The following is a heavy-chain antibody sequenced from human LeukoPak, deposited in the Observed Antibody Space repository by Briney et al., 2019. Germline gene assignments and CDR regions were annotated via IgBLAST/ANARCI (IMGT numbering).Heavy chain of an antibody. J-gene: IGHJ4*02. Sequence: GGSVRLSCAASGFTFRSYGMHWVRQAPGKGLEWVAFIRYDGRNKYYADSVKGRFTISRDNSKNTLYLQMNSLRPEDMAIYYCAKNPEYSNGWAFDYWGQGTLVTVSS. V-gene: IGHV3-30*02. CDR3: AKNPEYSNGWAFDY. CDR2: IRYDGRNK. D-gene: IGHD6-19*01. CDR1: GFTFRSYG.